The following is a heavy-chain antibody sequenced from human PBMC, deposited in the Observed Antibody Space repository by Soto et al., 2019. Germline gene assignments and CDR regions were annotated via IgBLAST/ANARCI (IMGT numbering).Heavy chain of an antibody. CDR3: AKDRMIPFGGVIDQATFDY. D-gene: IGHD3-16*02. V-gene: IGHV3-23*01. CDR2: ISGSGGST. J-gene: IGHJ4*02. CDR1: GFTFSNYA. Sequence: EVQLLESGGGLVQPGGSLRLSCAASGFTFSNYAMNWVRQAPGKGLEWVSLISGSGGSTYYADSVKGRFTISRDNSKNTLYLQMNSLRAEDTAVYYCAKDRMIPFGGVIDQATFDYWGQGTLVTVSS.